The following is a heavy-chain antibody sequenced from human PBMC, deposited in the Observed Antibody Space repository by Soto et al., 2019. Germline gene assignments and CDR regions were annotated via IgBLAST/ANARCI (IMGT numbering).Heavy chain of an antibody. D-gene: IGHD3-10*01. V-gene: IGHV4-34*01. Sequence: QVQLQQWGAGLLKPSETLSLTCAVYGGSFSGYYWSWIRQPPGKGLEWIGEINHSGSTNYNPSLKSRVTISVDTSKNQFSLKLSSVTAADTAVYYCARTEGSGSYYYWGQGTLVTVSS. J-gene: IGHJ4*02. CDR2: INHSGST. CDR1: GGSFSGYY. CDR3: ARTEGSGSYYY.